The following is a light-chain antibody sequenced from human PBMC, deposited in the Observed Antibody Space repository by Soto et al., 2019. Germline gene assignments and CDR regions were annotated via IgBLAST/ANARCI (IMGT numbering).Light chain of an antibody. CDR1: QGVSRY. CDR2: DTS. CDR3: QQRSNWL. V-gene: IGKV3-11*01. J-gene: IGKJ3*01. Sequence: EIVFTKSPSTLSLSPRERATFSCRASQGVSRYLAWYQQKPGQSPRLLIYDTSNRATGIPARFSGSGSGTDFTLTISSLEPEDFAVYYCQQRSNWLFGPGTKVDI.